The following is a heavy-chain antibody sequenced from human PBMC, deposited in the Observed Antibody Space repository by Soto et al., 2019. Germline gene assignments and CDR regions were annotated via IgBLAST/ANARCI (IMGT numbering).Heavy chain of an antibody. CDR3: ARNRFGELWRRQPANGMHV. Sequence: VGSLRLSCAASVFTFSSYGMHWVRHSPGKWLEWVAVIWYDGSNKYYADSVKGRFTISRDNSKNTLYLQMNSLRAEDTAVYYCARNRFGELWRRQPANGMHVWGQGTTVTLSS. CDR1: VFTFSSYG. CDR2: IWYDGSNK. J-gene: IGHJ6*02. V-gene: IGHV3-33*01. D-gene: IGHD3-10*01.